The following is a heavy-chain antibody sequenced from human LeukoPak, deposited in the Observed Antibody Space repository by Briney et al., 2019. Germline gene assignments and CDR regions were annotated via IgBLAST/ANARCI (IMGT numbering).Heavy chain of an antibody. V-gene: IGHV4-59*01. Sequence: SETLSLTCTVSGGSITSYYWSWIRQPPGKGLEWIGYIYYTGSTNYNPSLKSRVTISVDTSKNQFSLNLSSVSAADTAVYYCARVVVAAGSNWFDSWGQGILVTVSS. CDR3: ARVVVAAGSNWFDS. CDR1: GGSITSYY. CDR2: IYYTGST. J-gene: IGHJ5*01. D-gene: IGHD2-15*01.